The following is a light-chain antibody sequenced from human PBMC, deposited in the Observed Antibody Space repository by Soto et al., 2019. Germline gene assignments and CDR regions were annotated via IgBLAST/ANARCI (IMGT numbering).Light chain of an antibody. CDR2: EVS. CDR3: CSFTNSGTFV. V-gene: IGLV2-23*02. Sequence: QSVLTQPASVSGSPGQSITISCTGTSSDVGSRDFVSWYQQHPGKVPKPVMYEVSKRPSGVSNRFSGSKSGNTASLTISGLQAEDEADYYCCSFTNSGTFVFGTGTKVTVL. CDR1: SSDVGSRDF. J-gene: IGLJ1*01.